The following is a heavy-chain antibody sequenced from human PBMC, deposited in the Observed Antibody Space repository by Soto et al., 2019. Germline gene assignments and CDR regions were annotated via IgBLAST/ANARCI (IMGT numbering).Heavy chain of an antibody. V-gene: IGHV4-31*03. CDR1: GGSISSGGYY. D-gene: IGHD1-26*01. J-gene: IGHJ4*01. CDR2: ISNSGST. CDR3: ARGVLQ. Sequence: SETLSLTCTASGGSISSGGYYWSWIRQHPGTNLERIGHISNSGSTYYNTSLKSRDTISVDTSRNQFSLIVNSMTAADTAVYYCARGVLQWGKGTLVTVAS.